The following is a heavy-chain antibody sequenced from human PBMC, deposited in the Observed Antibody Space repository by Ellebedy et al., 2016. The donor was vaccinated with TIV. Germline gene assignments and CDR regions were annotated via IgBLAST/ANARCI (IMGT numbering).Heavy chain of an antibody. CDR2: ISGSGGRT. CDR1: GFTFSRYA. J-gene: IGHJ4*02. Sequence: GESLKISXAASGFTFSRYAMSWVRRTPGKGLEWVSSISGSGGRTSYSDSVKGRFTVSRDNSKNTLYLQMNSLRAEDTAAYYCAKDGVVAVPSAPYFFDSWGQGTLVTVSS. D-gene: IGHD2-2*01. CDR3: AKDGVVAVPSAPYFFDS. V-gene: IGHV3-23*01.